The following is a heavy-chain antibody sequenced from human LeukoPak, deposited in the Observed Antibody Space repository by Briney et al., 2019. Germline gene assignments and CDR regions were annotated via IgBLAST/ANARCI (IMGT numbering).Heavy chain of an antibody. V-gene: IGHV4-4*02. CDR3: ARDRESSPWELLLDY. D-gene: IGHD1-26*01. Sequence: GSLRLSCAASGFTFSSYWMSWVRQAPGKGLEWIGSLHHTSSTYYNPSLKSRVTMSVDKSNNKFSLKLSSVTAADTALYYCARDRESSPWELLLDYWGQGILVTVSS. J-gene: IGHJ4*02. CDR2: LHHTSST. CDR1: GFTFSSYW.